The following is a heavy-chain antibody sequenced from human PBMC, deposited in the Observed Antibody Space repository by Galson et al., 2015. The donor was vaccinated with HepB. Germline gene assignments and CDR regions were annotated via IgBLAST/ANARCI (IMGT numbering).Heavy chain of an antibody. CDR3: ARVVGARSDLPDY. J-gene: IGHJ4*02. D-gene: IGHD1-26*01. Sequence: SLRLSCAASGFTFSDFHMSWVRQVPGMGLEWVSKIDSRGTTTYSADSVKGRFSIFRDNTKNSLFLQMSSLRADDTAIYYCARVVGARSDLPDYWGQGTLVTVSS. V-gene: IGHV3-11*01. CDR1: GFTFSDFH. CDR2: IDSRGTTT.